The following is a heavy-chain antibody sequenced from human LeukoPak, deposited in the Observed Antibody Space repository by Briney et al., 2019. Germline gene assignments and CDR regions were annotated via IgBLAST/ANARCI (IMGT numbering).Heavy chain of an antibody. CDR1: GYTFTSYG. J-gene: IGHJ6*02. CDR3: ARDYRSPPDYYYGMDV. V-gene: IGHV1-18*01. Sequence: ASVKVSCKASGYTFTSYGISWVRQAPGQGLEWMGWISAYNGNTNYAQKLQGRVTMTTDTSTSTAYMELRSLRSDDTAVYYCARDYRSPPDYYYGMDVWGQGTTVTVSS. CDR2: ISAYNGNT.